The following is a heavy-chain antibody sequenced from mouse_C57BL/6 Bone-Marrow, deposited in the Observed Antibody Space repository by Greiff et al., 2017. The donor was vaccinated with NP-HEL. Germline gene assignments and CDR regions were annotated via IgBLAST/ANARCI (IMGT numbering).Heavy chain of an antibody. CDR3: ARSIVTMDY. CDR2: INPGSGGT. CDR1: GYAFTNYL. Sequence: QVQLKESGAELVRPGTSVKVSCKASGYAFTNYLIEWVKQRPGQGLEWIGVINPGSGGTNYNEKFKGKATLTADKSSSTAYMQLSSLTSEDSAVYFCARSIVTMDYWGQGTSVTVSS. J-gene: IGHJ4*01. V-gene: IGHV1-54*01. D-gene: IGHD2-5*01.